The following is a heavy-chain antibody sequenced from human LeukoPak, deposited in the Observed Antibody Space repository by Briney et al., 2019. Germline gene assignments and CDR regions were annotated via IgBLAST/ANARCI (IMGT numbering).Heavy chain of an antibody. CDR3: AKDQGKFECSSWSD. V-gene: IGHV3-30*02. D-gene: IGHD2-2*01. CDR1: GFTFNNYA. Sequence: GGSLRLSCAASGFTFNNYAMHWVRQAPGTGLEWVAYIRYDGTIKYHADSVQGRFTISKDNSKNTLFLQMNSLRGDDNGIYYFAKDQGKFECSSWSDWGRGTRVTVSS. CDR2: IRYDGTIK. J-gene: IGHJ4*02.